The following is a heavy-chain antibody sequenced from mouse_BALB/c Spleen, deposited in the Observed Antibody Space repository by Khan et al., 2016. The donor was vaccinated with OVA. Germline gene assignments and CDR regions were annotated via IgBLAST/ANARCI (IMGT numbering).Heavy chain of an antibody. J-gene: IGHJ1*01. CDR2: INTHSGVP. CDR3: SSGYGYGWYFDV. CDR1: GYTFTTAG. D-gene: IGHD2-2*01. Sequence: QIQLVQSGPELKKPGETVRISCKASGYTFTTAGMQWVQKMPGKGLKGIGWINTHSGVPKYAEDFQGRFDSSLETSASTAYLQITNLKNEDTATYFCSSGYGYGWYFDVWGAGTTVTVSS. V-gene: IGHV9-4*02.